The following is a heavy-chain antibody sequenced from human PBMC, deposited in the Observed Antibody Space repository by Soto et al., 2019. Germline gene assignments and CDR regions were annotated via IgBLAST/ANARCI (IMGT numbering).Heavy chain of an antibody. V-gene: IGHV3-66*01. CDR2: IYSGGST. Sequence: GGSLRLSCAASGFTVSSNYMSWVRQAPGKGLEWVSVIYSGGSTYYADSVKGRFTISRDNSKNTLYLQMRSLRVEDTAVFYCTPAHGSSWYDYWGQGTQVTVSS. CDR3: TPAHGSSWYDY. CDR1: GFTVSSNY. J-gene: IGHJ4*02. D-gene: IGHD6-13*01.